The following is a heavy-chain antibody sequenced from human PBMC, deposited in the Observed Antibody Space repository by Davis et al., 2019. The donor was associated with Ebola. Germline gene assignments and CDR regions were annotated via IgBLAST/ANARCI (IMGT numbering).Heavy chain of an antibody. J-gene: IGHJ5*01. V-gene: IGHV4-38-2*02. Sequence: PSETLSLTCSVSGFSVTNTYYWAWIRQSPRKGLEWIGTIRYSGNTFYTPSIQSRVSISLDTSTNGFSLQLTSMTAADTAVYYCAASVQQHYNWFDPWGQGILVTVSS. CDR1: GFSVTNTYY. CDR2: IRYSGNT. CDR3: AASVQQHYNWFDP. D-gene: IGHD2-2*01.